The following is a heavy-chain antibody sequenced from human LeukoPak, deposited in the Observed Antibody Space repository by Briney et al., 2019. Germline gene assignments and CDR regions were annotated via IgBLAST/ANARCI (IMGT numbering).Heavy chain of an antibody. Sequence: SETLSLTCTVSGGSISSYYWSWIRQPAGKGLEWIGRIYTSGSTNYNPSLKSRVTMSVDTSKNQFSLKLSSVTAADTAVYYCARERSGGGPKSFYYYYGMDVWGQGTTVTVSS. CDR3: ARERSGGGPKSFYYYYGMDV. CDR2: IYTSGST. V-gene: IGHV4-4*07. J-gene: IGHJ6*02. CDR1: GGSISSYY. D-gene: IGHD3-10*01.